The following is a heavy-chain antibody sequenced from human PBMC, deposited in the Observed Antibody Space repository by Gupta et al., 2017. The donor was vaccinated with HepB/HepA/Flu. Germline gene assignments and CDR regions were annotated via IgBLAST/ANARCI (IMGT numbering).Heavy chain of an antibody. CDR2: MSGSGGST. CDR1: GFTFSSYA. Sequence: EVQLLESGGGMVQPGGYLSLSCAAPGFTFSSYAFNWVRQAPGKGLEWVSDMSGSGGSTKYADSVKGRFTISRDNSKNTLYLQMNSLRVEDTAVYYCAKDRRGSSGYGFDYWGQGTLVTVSS. J-gene: IGHJ4*02. D-gene: IGHD3-22*01. CDR3: AKDRRGSSGYGFDY. V-gene: IGHV3-23*01.